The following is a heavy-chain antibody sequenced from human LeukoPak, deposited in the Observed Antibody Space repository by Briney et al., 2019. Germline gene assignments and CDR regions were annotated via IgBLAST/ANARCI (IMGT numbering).Heavy chain of an antibody. D-gene: IGHD1-1*01. CDR1: GFTFSSYG. J-gene: IGHJ4*02. Sequence: GGSLRHSCAASGFTFSSYGMHWVRQAPGKGLEWVAVISYDGSNKYYADSVKGRFTISRDNSKNTLYLQMNSLRAEDTAVYYCAKTGTTWGEGNFDYWGQGTLVTVSS. CDR2: ISYDGSNK. V-gene: IGHV3-30*18. CDR3: AKTGTTWGEGNFDY.